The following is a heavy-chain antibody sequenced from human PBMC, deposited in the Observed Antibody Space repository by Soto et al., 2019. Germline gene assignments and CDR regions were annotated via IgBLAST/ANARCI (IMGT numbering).Heavy chain of an antibody. CDR3: TTLRTYYYDSSGYPDAFDI. CDR1: GFTFSNAW. V-gene: IGHV3-15*07. D-gene: IGHD3-22*01. CDR2: IKSKTDGGTT. Sequence: GGSLRLSCAASGFTFSNAWMNWVRQAPGKGLEWVGRIKSKTDGGTTDYAAPVKGRFTISRDDSKNTLYLQMNSLKTEDTAVYYCTTLRTYYYDSSGYPDAFDIWGQGTMVTVSS. J-gene: IGHJ3*02.